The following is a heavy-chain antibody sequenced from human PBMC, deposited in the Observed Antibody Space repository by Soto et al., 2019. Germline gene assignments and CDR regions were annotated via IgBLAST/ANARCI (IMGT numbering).Heavy chain of an antibody. J-gene: IGHJ4*02. Sequence: SLRHSSLTSGFLFRDYALHGAGQVPGKGLEWVSGISKKIDSIAYAASVRGRFTISRDNAKNSLYLQMNRLSPEDTALYYCARDTEGFGGIAYYFDYWGQGT. CDR2: ISKKIDSI. D-gene: IGHD3-10*01. V-gene: IGHV3-9*01. CDR3: ARDTEGFGGIAYYFDY. CDR1: GFLFRDYA.